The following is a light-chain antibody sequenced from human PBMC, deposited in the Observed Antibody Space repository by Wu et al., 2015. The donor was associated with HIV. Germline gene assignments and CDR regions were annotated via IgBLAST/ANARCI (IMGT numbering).Light chain of an antibody. J-gene: IGKJ4*01. Sequence: EIVMTQSPATLSVSPGERATLFCRASQSVSSYLAWYQQKPGQAPRLLMYDTSNRATGIPARFSGSGSGTDFTLTISSLEPEDFGVYYCQQRTNWPPGLTFGGGTKVEIK. CDR1: QSVSSY. CDR2: DTS. CDR3: QQRTNWPPGLT. V-gene: IGKV3-11*01.